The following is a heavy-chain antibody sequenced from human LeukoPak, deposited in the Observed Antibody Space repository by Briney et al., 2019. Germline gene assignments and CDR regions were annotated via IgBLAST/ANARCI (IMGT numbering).Heavy chain of an antibody. CDR3: AIDGDPTTMTPDY. CDR1: GFTFSSYG. Sequence: PGRSLRLSCAASGFTFSSYGMHWVRQAHGKRLEWVAGIWDDGSNKYYADSVKGRFTISRDNSKNTLYLQINSLRAEDATVDYCAIDGDPTTMTPDYWGQGTLVTVSS. V-gene: IGHV3-33*01. D-gene: IGHD4-17*01. CDR2: IWDDGSNK. J-gene: IGHJ4*02.